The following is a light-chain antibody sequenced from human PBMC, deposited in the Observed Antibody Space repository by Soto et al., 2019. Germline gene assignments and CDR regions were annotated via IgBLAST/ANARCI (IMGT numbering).Light chain of an antibody. V-gene: IGKV3-15*01. CDR3: QQYKDWPPWT. Sequence: EIVMTQSPATLSVAPGERATLSCRASQSVSSKLAWYQQKPGQAPRLLVYGASTRATGIPARCSGSGSGTEFTLTISGLQSEDFAVYYCQQYKDWPPWTFGQGTKGQIK. CDR2: GAS. J-gene: IGKJ1*01. CDR1: QSVSSK.